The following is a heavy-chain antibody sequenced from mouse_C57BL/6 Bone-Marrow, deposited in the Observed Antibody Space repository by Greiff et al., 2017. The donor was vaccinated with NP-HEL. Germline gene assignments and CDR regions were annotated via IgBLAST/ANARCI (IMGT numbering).Heavy chain of an antibody. CDR1: GYAFSSYW. V-gene: IGHV1-80*01. D-gene: IGHD2-2*01. CDR3: ARIYYGYDGVFDY. J-gene: IGHJ2*01. CDR2: IYPGDGDT. Sequence: QVQLQQSGAELVKPGASVKISCKASGYAFSSYWMNWVKQRPGKGLEWIGQIYPGDGDTNYNGKFKGKATLTADKSSSTAYMQLSSLTSEDSAVYFCARIYYGYDGVFDYWGQGTTLTVSS.